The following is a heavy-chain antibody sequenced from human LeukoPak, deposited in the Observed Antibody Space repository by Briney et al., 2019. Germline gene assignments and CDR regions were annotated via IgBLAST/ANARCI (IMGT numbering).Heavy chain of an antibody. J-gene: IGHJ5*02. CDR1: GGSMNGYY. CDR3: AREGSSGWYGGNWFDP. Sequence: PSETLSPTCSVSGGSMNGYYWSWIRQTAGKGLEWIGRVHPSGNTNYNPSLKRRVTLSVDKSKNHFSLRLTSMTAADTAIYSCAREGSSGWYGGNWFDPWGQGTLVTVSS. D-gene: IGHD6-13*01. CDR2: VHPSGNT. V-gene: IGHV4-4*07.